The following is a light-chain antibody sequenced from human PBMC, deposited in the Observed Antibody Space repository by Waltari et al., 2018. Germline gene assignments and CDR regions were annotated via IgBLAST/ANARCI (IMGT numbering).Light chain of an antibody. CDR3: HSYDSSLSTWL. V-gene: IGLV1-40*01. CDR1: TPNIGATSD. CDR2: GDS. Sequence: QSVLTQPSSVSGAPGQRVTISCNGSTPNIGATSDVHWYPQLPGTVPRFLISGDSNRPSGVPDRFSASKSGTSASLAIADLHVEDEADYYCHSYDSSLSTWLFGGGTKLTVL. J-gene: IGLJ3*02.